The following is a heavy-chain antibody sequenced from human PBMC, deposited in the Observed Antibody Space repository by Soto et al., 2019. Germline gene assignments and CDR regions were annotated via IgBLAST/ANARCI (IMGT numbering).Heavy chain of an antibody. CDR3: AGTPLYPRSGSYPMSY. D-gene: IGHD3-10*01. CDR1: GGTFSSYA. Sequence: QVQLVQSGAEVKKPGPSVKVSCKASGGTFSSYAISWVRQAPGQGLEWMGGIIPIFGTANYAQKFHGRVTITADESTSTAYMELCSLRSEDTAVYYCAGTPLYPRSGSYPMSYGGQGTLVTVSS. J-gene: IGHJ4*02. CDR2: IIPIFGTA. V-gene: IGHV1-69*01.